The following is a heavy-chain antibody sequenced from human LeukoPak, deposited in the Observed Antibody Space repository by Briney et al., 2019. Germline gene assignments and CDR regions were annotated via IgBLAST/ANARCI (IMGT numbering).Heavy chain of an antibody. V-gene: IGHV4-30-2*01. J-gene: IGHJ5*02. Sequence: SETLSLTCDVSGGSISSGLYSWSWIRQPLGKGLEWIGYIYHTGSTYYNPSLKSRVTISVDTSKNQFSLRLSSVTAADTAVYYCARLQYCSGTSCYWFDPWGQGTLVAVSS. CDR2: IYHTGST. CDR3: ARLQYCSGTSCYWFDP. CDR1: GGSISSGLYS. D-gene: IGHD2-2*01.